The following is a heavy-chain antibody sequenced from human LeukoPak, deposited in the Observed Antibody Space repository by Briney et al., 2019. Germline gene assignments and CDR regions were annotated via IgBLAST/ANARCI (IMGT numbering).Heavy chain of an antibody. Sequence: PSETLSLTCTVSGGSISSYYWSWIRQPPGKGLEWIGYIYTSGSTNYNPSLKSRVTMSVDTSKNQFSLKLSSVTAADTAVYYCARDSMVTDYYYYYMDVWGKGTTVTISS. D-gene: IGHD5-18*01. J-gene: IGHJ6*03. CDR3: ARDSMVTDYYYYYMDV. CDR2: IYTSGST. V-gene: IGHV4-4*08. CDR1: GGSISSYY.